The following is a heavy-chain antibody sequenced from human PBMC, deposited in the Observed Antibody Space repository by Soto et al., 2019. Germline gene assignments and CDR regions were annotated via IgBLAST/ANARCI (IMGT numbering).Heavy chain of an antibody. Sequence: SGPTLVNPPQPLTLTCTFSGFSIPAGAMGVSGFRQPPGKALEWLALIDSDDDKFYSTSLKTRLTISKNTSKSPVVHRLTNMDTMNTGTYFCTQIHYAVAPWGDAFEIWGRGTKVTVSS. CDR1: GFSIPAGAMG. D-gene: IGHD6-19*01. CDR3: TQIHYAVAPWGDAFEI. V-gene: IGHV2-70*12. CDR2: IDSDDDK. J-gene: IGHJ3*02.